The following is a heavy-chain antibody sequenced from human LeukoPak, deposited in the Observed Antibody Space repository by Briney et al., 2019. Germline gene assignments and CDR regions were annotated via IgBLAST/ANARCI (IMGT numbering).Heavy chain of an antibody. V-gene: IGHV4-39*01. CDR2: IYSSEYT. D-gene: IGHD5-24*01. J-gene: IGHJ5*02. Sequence: SETLSLSCTVSGDSFDNSYCWTWVRQPPGKRPERIGTIYSSEYTYYHPSLRSRATISADTSRNLFSLKLNSVTAADTAVYYCARGSDDYKLGNHWGHGTLVTVSS. CDR1: GDSFDNSYC. CDR3: ARGSDDYKLGNH.